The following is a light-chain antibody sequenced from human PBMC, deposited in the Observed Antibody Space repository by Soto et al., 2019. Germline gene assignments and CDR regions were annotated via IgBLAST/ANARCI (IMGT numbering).Light chain of an antibody. CDR3: QQRSNWSTWT. CDR2: DAS. J-gene: IGKJ1*01. Sequence: EIVLTQSPATLSLSPGERATLSCRASQSVSSYLAWYQQKPGQAPRLLIYDASSRATGIPARFSGSGSGTDFTLTISSLEPEDFAVYYCQQRSNWSTWTFGQGTKVEIK. CDR1: QSVSSY. V-gene: IGKV3-11*01.